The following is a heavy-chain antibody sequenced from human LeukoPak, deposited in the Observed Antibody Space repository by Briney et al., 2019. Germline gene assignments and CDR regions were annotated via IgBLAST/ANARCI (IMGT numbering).Heavy chain of an antibody. D-gene: IGHD5-18*01. J-gene: IGHJ4*02. CDR3: ARAGGYSYAPDY. CDR2: IIPIFGTA. CDR1: GGTFSSYA. V-gene: IGHV1-69*05. Sequence: ASVKVSCKASGGTFSSYAISWVRQAPGQGLEWMGGIIPIFGTANYAQKFQGRVTITTDESTSTAYMELGSLRSEDTAVYYCARAGGYSYAPDYWGQGTLVTVSS.